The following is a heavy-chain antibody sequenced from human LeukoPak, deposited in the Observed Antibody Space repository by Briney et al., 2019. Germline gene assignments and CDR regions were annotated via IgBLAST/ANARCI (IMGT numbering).Heavy chain of an antibody. CDR1: GLTFSNYW. D-gene: IGHD2-2*01. CDR3: ARDFLHSSTSRPFDY. J-gene: IGHJ4*02. V-gene: IGHV3-21*01. CDR2: IFSRSESI. Sequence: PGGSLRLSCVASGLTFSNYWMSWVRQAPGKGLEWVSCIFSRSESIFYADSVKGRFTISRDNAKNSLYLQMDSLRAEDTAVYYCARDFLHSSTSRPFDYWGQGTLVTVSS.